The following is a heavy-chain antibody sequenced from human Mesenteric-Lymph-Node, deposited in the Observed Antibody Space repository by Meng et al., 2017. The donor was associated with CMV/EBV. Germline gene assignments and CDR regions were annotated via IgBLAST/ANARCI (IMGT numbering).Heavy chain of an antibody. Sequence: LSLTCAASGFTFSSYEVNWVRQAPGKGLEWISYISTSGSTIYYADSVKGRFTISRDNAKNSLYLQMNSLRAEDSAVYYCATGGYSVYYYYGMDVWGQGTTVTVSS. CDR2: ISTSGSTI. D-gene: IGHD4-11*01. CDR3: ATGGYSVYYYYGMDV. J-gene: IGHJ6*02. V-gene: IGHV3-48*03. CDR1: GFTFSSYE.